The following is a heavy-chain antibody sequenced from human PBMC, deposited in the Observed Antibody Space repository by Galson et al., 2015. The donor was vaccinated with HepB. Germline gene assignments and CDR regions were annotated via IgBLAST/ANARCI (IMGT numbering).Heavy chain of an antibody. Sequence: SLRLSCAASGFTFSSYGMHWVRQAPGKGLEWVAVISYDGSNKYYADSVKGRFTISRDNSKNTLYLQMNSLRAEDTAVYYCAKEGIAAMADYYYYGMDVWGQGTTVTVSS. CDR1: GFTFSSYG. J-gene: IGHJ6*02. D-gene: IGHD5-18*01. V-gene: IGHV3-30*18. CDR3: AKEGIAAMADYYYYGMDV. CDR2: ISYDGSNK.